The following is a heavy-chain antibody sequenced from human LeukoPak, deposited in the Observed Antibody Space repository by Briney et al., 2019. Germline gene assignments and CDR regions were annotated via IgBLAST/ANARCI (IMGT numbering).Heavy chain of an antibody. CDR2: IIPIFGTP. D-gene: IGHD2-15*01. CDR1: GGTFSSYA. Sequence: GASVKVSCKASGGTFSSYASSWVRQAPGQGLEWMGGIIPIFGTPNYAQKFQGRVTITADESTSTAYMELSSLRSEDTAVYYCARTRRPCSGGSCYSGFDYWGQGTLVTVSS. CDR3: ARTRRPCSGGSCYSGFDY. V-gene: IGHV1-69*13. J-gene: IGHJ4*02.